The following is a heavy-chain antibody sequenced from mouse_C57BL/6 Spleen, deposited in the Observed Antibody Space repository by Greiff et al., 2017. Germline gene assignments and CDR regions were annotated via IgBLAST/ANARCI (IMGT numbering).Heavy chain of an antibody. D-gene: IGHD2-4*01. V-gene: IGHV5-12*01. CDR2: ISNGGGST. Sequence: EVQLVESGGGLVQPGGSLKLSCAASGFTFSDYYMYWVRQTPEKRLEWVAYISNGGGSTYYPDTVKGRFTISRDNAKNTLYLQMSRLKSEDTAMYYCARYDYDGFDYWGQGTTLTVSS. CDR3: ARYDYDGFDY. J-gene: IGHJ2*01. CDR1: GFTFSDYY.